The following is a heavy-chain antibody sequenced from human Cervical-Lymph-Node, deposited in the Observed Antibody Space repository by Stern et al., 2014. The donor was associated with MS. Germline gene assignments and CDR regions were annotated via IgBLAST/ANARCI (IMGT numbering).Heavy chain of an antibody. CDR3: VSDGSGWKN. CDR1: GILFSGAS. J-gene: IGHJ4*02. V-gene: IGHV3-73*01. CDR2: IRSKTNGYTT. Sequence: EVQLVESGGGLVQPGGSLKLSCAASGILFSGASMHWVRQHSGKGLEWIGRIRSKTNGYTTTYTASVKGRFTISRDDSKNTAYLQMNSLKTEDTAVYYCVSDGSGWKNWGQGTLVTVSS. D-gene: IGHD3-10*01.